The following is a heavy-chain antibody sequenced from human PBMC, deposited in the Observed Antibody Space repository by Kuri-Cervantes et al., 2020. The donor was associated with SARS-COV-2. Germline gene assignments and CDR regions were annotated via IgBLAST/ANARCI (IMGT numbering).Heavy chain of an antibody. CDR2: INHSGST. CDR1: GGSIISSSYY. V-gene: IGHV4-39*07. J-gene: IGHJ4*02. Sequence: GSLRLSCTVSGGSIISSSYYWGWIRQPRGKGLEWIGEINHSGSTNYNPSLKSRVTISVDTSKNQFSLKLSSVTAADTAVYYCARLGPWYSSEIDYWGQGTLVTVSS. CDR3: ARLGPWYSSEIDY. D-gene: IGHD6-19*01.